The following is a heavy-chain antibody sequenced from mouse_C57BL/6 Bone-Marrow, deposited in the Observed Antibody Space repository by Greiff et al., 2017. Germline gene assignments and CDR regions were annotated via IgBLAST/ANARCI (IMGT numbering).Heavy chain of an antibody. Sequence: VQLQQPGAELVKPGASVKLSCKASGYTFTSYWMQWVKQRPGQGLEWIGEIDPSDSYTNYNQKFKGKATLTVDTSSSTSFMQLSILTSEDSAVYDCASMGWSFDYWGQGTTLPVSS. J-gene: IGHJ2*01. D-gene: IGHD2-3*01. V-gene: IGHV1-50*01. CDR3: ASMGWSFDY. CDR1: GYTFTSYW. CDR2: IDPSDSYT.